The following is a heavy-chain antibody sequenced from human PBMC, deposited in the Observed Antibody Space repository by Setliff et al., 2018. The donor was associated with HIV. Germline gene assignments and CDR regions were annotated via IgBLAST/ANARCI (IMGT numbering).Heavy chain of an antibody. CDR3: ARRILRSAFDF. V-gene: IGHV4-34*01. Sequence: TPQSPGKRLEWLGEVNHSGGTNYNPSLKRRLIISSDASKNQFSLRLKSVTAADTAVYFCARRILRSAFDFWGQGTLVTVSS. D-gene: IGHD2-15*01. J-gene: IGHJ4*02. CDR2: VNHSGGT.